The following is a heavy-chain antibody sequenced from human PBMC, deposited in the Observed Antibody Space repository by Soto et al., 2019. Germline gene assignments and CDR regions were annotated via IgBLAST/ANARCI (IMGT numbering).Heavy chain of an antibody. V-gene: IGHV1-2*02. J-gene: IGHJ4*02. Sequence: QVQLVQSGAEVKKPGASVKVPCQASGYTFSGYYIHWVRQAPGQGLEWMGWITPYSGGTNYAQKFQARVTMTRGTSISTAYMELSRLRSDDTAVYYCAYGGAAGAFFDYWGQGTLVTVSS. CDR3: AYGGAAGAFFDY. CDR2: ITPYSGGT. D-gene: IGHD3-10*01. CDR1: GYTFSGYY.